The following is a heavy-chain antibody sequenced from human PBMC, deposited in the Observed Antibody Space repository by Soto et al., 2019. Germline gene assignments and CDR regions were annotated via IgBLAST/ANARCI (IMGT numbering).Heavy chain of an antibody. CDR3: AKDLAKGSWYFDL. Sequence: GGSLRLSCAASGFTFVNYDMTWVRQAPGKGLEWVSTIVDSGISTYYADSVKGRFTISRDNSRNTLYLQMNSLRAEDTAVYYCAKDLAKGSWYFDLWGRGTLVTVSS. V-gene: IGHV3-23*01. J-gene: IGHJ2*01. CDR2: IVDSGIST. CDR1: GFTFVNYD.